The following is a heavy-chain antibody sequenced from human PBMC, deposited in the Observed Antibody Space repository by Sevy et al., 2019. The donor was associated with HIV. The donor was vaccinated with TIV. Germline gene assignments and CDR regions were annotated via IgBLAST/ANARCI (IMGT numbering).Heavy chain of an antibody. Sequence: GGSLRLSCAASEFTFSSYAMSWVRQAPGKGLEWVSSISGSGRYTYYADSVEGRFTISRDNSKNTLYVQMNSLRPEDTAVYYCAKGFCSGGSCPRDYYYYGMDVWGQRTTVTVSS. V-gene: IGHV3-23*01. CDR2: ISGSGRYT. D-gene: IGHD2-15*01. CDR3: AKGFCSGGSCPRDYYYYGMDV. J-gene: IGHJ6*02. CDR1: EFTFSSYA.